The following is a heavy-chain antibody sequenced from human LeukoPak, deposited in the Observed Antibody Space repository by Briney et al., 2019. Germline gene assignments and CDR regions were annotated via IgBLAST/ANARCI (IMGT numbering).Heavy chain of an antibody. CDR2: IYTSGST. CDR1: GGSISSKSYY. Sequence: SETLSLTCTVSGGSISSKSYYWSWIRQPAGKGLEWIGRIYTSGSTDYNPSLKSRVTISRDTSKNEFSLILSSLTAADTAVYYCVRDSPPAYCSSGSCYFDSWGQGTLVTVSS. V-gene: IGHV4-61*02. D-gene: IGHD2-15*01. J-gene: IGHJ4*02. CDR3: VRDSPPAYCSSGSCYFDS.